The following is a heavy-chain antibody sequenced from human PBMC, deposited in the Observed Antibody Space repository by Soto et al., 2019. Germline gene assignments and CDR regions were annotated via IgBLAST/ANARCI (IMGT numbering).Heavy chain of an antibody. D-gene: IGHD5-18*01. Sequence: SQTLSLTCAISGDSVSTDGAAWNCIRQSPARGLEWLGRTYYRSKWYYDYAESVKSRITINPDTSKNQFSLQLSSVTPEDTAVYYCARVRISYGWFDVWGQGTMVTVSS. CDR1: GDSVSTDGAA. CDR3: ARVRISYGWFDV. CDR2: TYYRSKWYY. V-gene: IGHV6-1*01. J-gene: IGHJ5*02.